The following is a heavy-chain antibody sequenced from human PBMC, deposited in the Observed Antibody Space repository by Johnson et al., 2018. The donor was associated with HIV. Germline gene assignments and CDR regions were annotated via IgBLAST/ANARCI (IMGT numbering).Heavy chain of an antibody. CDR2: VGWNGLTI. CDR1: GFTFDDYA. J-gene: IGHJ3*02. D-gene: IGHD1-7*01. V-gene: IGHV3-9*01. Sequence: VQLVESGGGFVHPGGSLRLSCAASGFTFDDYAMHWVRQGPGKGLEWVAGVGWNGLTIGYVDSVKGRFTISRDNSKTKLYLQMNSLRVEDTAVYYCAREGAWELRPGAFDIWGQGTMVTVSS. CDR3: AREGAWELRPGAFDI.